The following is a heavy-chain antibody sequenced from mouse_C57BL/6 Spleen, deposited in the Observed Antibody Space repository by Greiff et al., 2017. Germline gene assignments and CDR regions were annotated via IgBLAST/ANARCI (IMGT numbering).Heavy chain of an antibody. CDR3: ARRGDGSSYWYCDV. J-gene: IGHJ1*03. D-gene: IGHD1-1*01. CDR2: ISPNTGGT. V-gene: IGHV1-18*01. Sequence: EVQLQQSGPELVKPGASVKIPCKASGYTFPDYNMDWVKQSHGQSLEWIGDISPNTGGTIYNQKFKGKDTLTVDKSSSTAYMELRGLPSEDTAVYYCARRGDGSSYWYCDVWGTGTTVTVSS. CDR1: GYTFPDYN.